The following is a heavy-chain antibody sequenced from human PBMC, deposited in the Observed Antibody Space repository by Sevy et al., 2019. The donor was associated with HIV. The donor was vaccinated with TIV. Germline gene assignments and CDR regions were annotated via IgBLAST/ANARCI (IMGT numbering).Heavy chain of an antibody. J-gene: IGHJ6*02. Sequence: TLSLTCTVSGGSISSDGYYWSWIRQHPGKGLEWIGYIYYNGNSDYNPSLKSRVAISVDTSKNQFSLRLSSVTAADTAVYYCARDSCTSPSCQHWGYYALDVWGQRTTVTVSS. CDR1: GGSISSDGYY. CDR3: ARDSCTSPSCQHWGYYALDV. CDR2: IYYNGNS. V-gene: IGHV4-31*03. D-gene: IGHD2-2*01.